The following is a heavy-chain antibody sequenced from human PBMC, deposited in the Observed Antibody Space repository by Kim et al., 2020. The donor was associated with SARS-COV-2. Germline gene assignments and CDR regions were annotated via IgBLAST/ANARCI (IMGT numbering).Heavy chain of an antibody. CDR3: ARVFGHYSGYPPVDY. D-gene: IGHD5-12*01. V-gene: IGHV1-18*01. J-gene: IGHJ4*02. Sequence: QKLQGRVTMTTDTSTSTAYMELRSLRSDDTAVYYCARVFGHYSGYPPVDYWGQGTLVTVSS.